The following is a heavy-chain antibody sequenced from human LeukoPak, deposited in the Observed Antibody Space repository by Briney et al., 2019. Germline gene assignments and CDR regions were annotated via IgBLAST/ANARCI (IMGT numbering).Heavy chain of an antibody. CDR1: GGSISTHY. CDR2: IFTTGNTDVNP. D-gene: IGHD6-19*01. V-gene: IGHV4-4*07. CDR3: ARDSSGWEGNFWNWFDP. Sequence: KPSETLSLTXTVSGGSISTHYWSWIRQPAGKGLEWIGRIFTTGNTDVNPNYNPSLKSRVTMSLDTSTNQFTLKLSSVTAADTAVYYCARDSSGWEGNFWNWFDPWGQGTLVTVSS. J-gene: IGHJ5*02.